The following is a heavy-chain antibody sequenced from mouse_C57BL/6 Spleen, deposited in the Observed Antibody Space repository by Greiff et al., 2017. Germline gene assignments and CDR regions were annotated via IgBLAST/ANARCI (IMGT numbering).Heavy chain of an antibody. J-gene: IGHJ4*01. CDR2: IDPENGDT. Sequence: VQLQQSGAELVRPGASVQLSCTASGFNIKDDYMHWVKQRPEQGLEWIGWIDPENGDTEYASKFQGKATITADTSSNTAYLQLSSLTSEDTAVYYCTTRSSYGAMDHWGQGTSVTVSS. V-gene: IGHV14-4*01. CDR1: GFNIKDDY. D-gene: IGHD1-1*01. CDR3: TTRSSYGAMDH.